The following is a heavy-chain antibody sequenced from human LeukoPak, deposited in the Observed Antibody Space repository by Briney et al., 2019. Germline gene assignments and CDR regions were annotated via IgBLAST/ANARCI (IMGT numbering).Heavy chain of an antibody. CDR3: ARATYYDSSGYWGYYFDY. D-gene: IGHD3-22*01. CDR2: IKQDGSVK. Sequence: GGSLRLSCAASGFTISSHWMSWVRQAPGKGLEWVASIKQDGSVKFYVDSVKGRFTISRDNAQNSLYLQMNSLRAEDTAVYYCARATYYDSSGYWGYYFDYWGQGTLVTVSS. V-gene: IGHV3-7*01. J-gene: IGHJ4*02. CDR1: GFTISSHW.